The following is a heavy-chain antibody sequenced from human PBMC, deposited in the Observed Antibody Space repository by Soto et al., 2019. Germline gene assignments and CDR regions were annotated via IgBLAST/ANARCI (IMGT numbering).Heavy chain of an antibody. D-gene: IGHD6-13*01. CDR1: GGSISSYY. J-gene: IGHJ4*02. CDR2: IYYSGNT. CDR3: ARLGRSSWCFDS. Sequence: SETLSLTCTVSGGSISSYYWSWIRQPPGKGLEWIGYIYYSGNTNYNPSLKSRVTMSVDTSKNQFSLSLSSVTAADTAVYYCARLGRSSWCFDSWGQGTLVNGSS. V-gene: IGHV4-59*08.